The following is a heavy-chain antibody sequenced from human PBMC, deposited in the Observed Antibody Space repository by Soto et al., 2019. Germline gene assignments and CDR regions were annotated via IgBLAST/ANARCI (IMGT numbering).Heavy chain of an antibody. CDR1: GFTFSSYG. J-gene: IGHJ6*02. Sequence: QVQLVESGGGVVQPGRSLRLSCAASGFTFSSYGMHWVRQAPGKGLEWVAVISYDGSNKYYADSVKGRFTISRDNSKNTLYLQMNRLRAEDTAVYYCAKDGIDYYDSSGYYYGMDVWGQGTTVTVSS. V-gene: IGHV3-30*18. CDR2: ISYDGSNK. D-gene: IGHD3-22*01. CDR3: AKDGIDYYDSSGYYYGMDV.